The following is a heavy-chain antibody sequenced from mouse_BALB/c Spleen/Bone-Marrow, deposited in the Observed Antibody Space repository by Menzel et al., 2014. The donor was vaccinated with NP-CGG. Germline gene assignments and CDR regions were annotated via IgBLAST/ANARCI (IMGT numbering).Heavy chain of an antibody. J-gene: IGHJ2*01. CDR2: ISSGGSYT. CDR3: ARQTYYDYDGYFDY. Sequence: EVQRVESGGGLVQPGGSRKLSCAASGFTFSSFGMHWVRQAPEKGLEWVATISSGGSYTYYPDSVKGRFTISRDNAKNTLYLQMSSLKSEDTAMYYCARQTYYDYDGYFDYWGQGTTLTVSS. V-gene: IGHV5-6*01. CDR1: GFTFSSFG. D-gene: IGHD2-4*01.